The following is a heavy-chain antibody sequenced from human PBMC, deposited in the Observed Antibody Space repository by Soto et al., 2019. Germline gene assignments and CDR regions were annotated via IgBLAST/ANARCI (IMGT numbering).Heavy chain of an antibody. D-gene: IGHD2-21*02. CDR1: GYTFTSYG. V-gene: IGHV1-18*04. CDR2: ISAYNGNT. J-gene: IGHJ2*01. CDR3: ARADLGTVVTPYWYFDL. Sequence: GASVKVSCKASGYTFTSYGISWVQQAPGQGLEWMGWISAYNGNTNYAQKLQGRVTMTTDTSTSTAYMELRSLRSDDTAVYYCARADLGTVVTPYWYFDLWGRGTLVTVSS.